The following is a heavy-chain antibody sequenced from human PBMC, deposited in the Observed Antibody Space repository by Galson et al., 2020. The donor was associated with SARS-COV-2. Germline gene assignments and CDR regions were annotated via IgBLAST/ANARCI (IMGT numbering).Heavy chain of an antibody. D-gene: IGHD1-26*01. CDR1: GFTFDDHA. Sequence: SLRLSCVASGFTFDDHAMHWVRQVPGQGLEWVSSITWDGGSIGYVDSVKGRFTISRDNAKNTLYLQMNRLRTEDTALYYCAKDVVGFGPLDSWGQGALVTVSS. CDR2: ITWDGGSI. V-gene: IGHV3-9*01. J-gene: IGHJ4*02. CDR3: AKDVVGFGPLDS.